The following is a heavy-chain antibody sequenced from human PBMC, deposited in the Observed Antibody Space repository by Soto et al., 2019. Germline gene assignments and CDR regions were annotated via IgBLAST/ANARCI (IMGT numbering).Heavy chain of an antibody. V-gene: IGHV1-8*01. J-gene: IGHJ5*02. Sequence: ASVKVSCKASGYTFGNNDISWVRQATGQGLEWMGWMNPNSGNTGYAQKFQGRVSMTRNTSITTAYLELSSLRSDDTAIYYCARMATSGTLNWFGPWGQGTLVTVS. CDR3: ARMATSGTLNWFGP. CDR2: MNPNSGNT. CDR1: GYTFGNND.